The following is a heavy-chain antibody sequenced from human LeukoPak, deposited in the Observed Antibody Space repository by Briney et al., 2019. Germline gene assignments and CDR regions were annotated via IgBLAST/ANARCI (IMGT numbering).Heavy chain of an antibody. CDR1: GGSFSGYY. J-gene: IGHJ6*02. CDR2: INHSGST. CDR3: ARDQWLVPYGMDV. D-gene: IGHD6-19*01. Sequence: SETLSLTCAVYGGSFSGYYWSWIRQPPGKGLEWIGEINHSGSTNCNPSLKSRVTISVDTSKNQFSLKLSSVTAADTAVYYCARDQWLVPYGMDVWGQGTTVTVSS. V-gene: IGHV4-34*01.